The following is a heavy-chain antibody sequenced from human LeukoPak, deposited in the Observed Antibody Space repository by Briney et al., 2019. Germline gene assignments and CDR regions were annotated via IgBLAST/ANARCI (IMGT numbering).Heavy chain of an antibody. CDR2: IYHSGST. J-gene: IGHJ4*02. CDR3: ARGQARRFDY. CDR1: GGSFSDYY. V-gene: IGHV4-34*01. D-gene: IGHD6-6*01. Sequence: SETLSLTCAVYGGSFSDYYWSWIRQPPRKGLEWIGEIYHSGSTNYNPSLKSRVTISVDTSKNQFSLKLSSVTAADTAVYYCARGQARRFDYWGQGTLVTVSS.